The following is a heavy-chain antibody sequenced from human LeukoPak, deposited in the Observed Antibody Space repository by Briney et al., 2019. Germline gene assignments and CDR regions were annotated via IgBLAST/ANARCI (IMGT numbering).Heavy chain of an antibody. J-gene: IGHJ3*02. CDR3: ARAKRWRLEPNAFDI. D-gene: IGHD5-24*01. CDR1: GGSVSSGSYY. Sequence: SETLSLTCTVSGGSVSSGSYYWSWIRQPPGTRLEWIGYIYYSGSTNYNPSLKSRVTISVDTSKNQFSLKLSSVTAADTAVYYCARAKRWRLEPNAFDIWGQGTMVTVSS. V-gene: IGHV4-61*01. CDR2: IYYSGST.